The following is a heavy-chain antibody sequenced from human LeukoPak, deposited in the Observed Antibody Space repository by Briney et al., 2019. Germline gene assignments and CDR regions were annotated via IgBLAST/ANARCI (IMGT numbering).Heavy chain of an antibody. J-gene: IGHJ4*02. CDR1: RGSINSGDSF. V-gene: IGHV4-30-4*01. Sequence: SETLSLTCSVFRGSINSGDSFWSWIRQSAGKGLEWIGYIYYSGSTYYNPSLKSRVTISVDTSKNQFSLKLSSVTAADTAVYYCAGGRDGYCNYWGQGTLVTVSS. CDR3: AGGRDGYCNY. CDR2: IYYSGST. D-gene: IGHD5-24*01.